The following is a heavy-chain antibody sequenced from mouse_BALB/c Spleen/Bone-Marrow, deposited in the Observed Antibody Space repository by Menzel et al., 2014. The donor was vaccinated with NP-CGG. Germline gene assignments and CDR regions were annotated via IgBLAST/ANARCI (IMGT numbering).Heavy chain of an antibody. CDR2: ISTYSSNT. V-gene: IGHV1-67*01. CDR1: GYTFIDYA. D-gene: IGHD2-1*01. J-gene: IGHJ3*01. Sequence: QVQLQQSGPELVRPGVSVKISCKGSGYTFIDYAMHWVKQSHAKSLEWIGVISTYSSNTNYNQKFKGKATMTVDKSSSTAYMELARLTSEDSAIYYCASPIYYGNYEGFAYWGQGTLVTVSA. CDR3: ASPIYYGNYEGFAY.